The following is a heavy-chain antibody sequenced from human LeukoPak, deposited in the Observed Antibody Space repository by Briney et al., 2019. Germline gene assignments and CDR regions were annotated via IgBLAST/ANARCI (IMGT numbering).Heavy chain of an antibody. CDR3: ASRDILTGYSLYYYYGMDV. J-gene: IGHJ6*02. V-gene: IGHV1-69*13. Sequence: SVKVSCKASGGTFSSYAISWVRQAPGQGLEWMGGIIPIFGTANYAQKFQGRVTITADESTSTAYMELSSLRSEDTAVYYCASRDILTGYSLYYYYGMDVWAKGPRSPSP. CDR2: IIPIFGTA. CDR1: GGTFSSYA. D-gene: IGHD3-9*01.